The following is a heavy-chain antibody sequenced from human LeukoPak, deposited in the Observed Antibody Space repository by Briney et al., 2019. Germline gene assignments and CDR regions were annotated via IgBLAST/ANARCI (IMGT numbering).Heavy chain of an antibody. D-gene: IGHD3-3*01. J-gene: IGHJ6*03. CDR1: GFTFSDYY. CDR3: ARDSGPPYYDFWSGHLPRRYMDV. V-gene: IGHV3-11*04. Sequence: GGSLRLSCAASGFTFSDYYMSWIRQAPGKGLEWVSYISSSGSTIYYADSVKGRFTISRDNAKNSLYLQMNSLRAEDTAVYYCARDSGPPYYDFWSGHLPRRYMDVWGKGTTVTVSS. CDR2: ISSSGSTI.